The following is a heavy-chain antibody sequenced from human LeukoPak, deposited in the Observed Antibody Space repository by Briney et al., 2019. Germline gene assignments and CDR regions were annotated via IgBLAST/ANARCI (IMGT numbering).Heavy chain of an antibody. CDR3: ARVVVVAAGHDY. CDR2: IYYSGST. V-gene: IGHV4-59*12. Sequence: SETLSLTCTVSGGSISSYYWSWIRQSPGKGLEWIGYIYYSGSTNYNPSLKSRVTISVDTSKNQFSLKLSSVTAADTAVYYCARVVVVAAGHDYWGQGTLVTVSS. J-gene: IGHJ4*02. CDR1: GGSISSYY. D-gene: IGHD2-15*01.